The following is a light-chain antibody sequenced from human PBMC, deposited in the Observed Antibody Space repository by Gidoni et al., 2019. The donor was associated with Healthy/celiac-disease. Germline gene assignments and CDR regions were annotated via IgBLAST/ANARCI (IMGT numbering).Light chain of an antibody. CDR3: QQYGSSPRT. CDR2: GAS. CDR1: QSVSSSY. V-gene: IGKV3-20*01. Sequence: ELVLTHSPGTLSLSPGERATLSCRASQSVSSSYLAWYQQKPGQAPRLLIYGASSRATGIPDRFSGSGSGTDFTLTISRLEPEDFAEYYCQQYGSSPRTFGQGTKVEIK. J-gene: IGKJ1*01.